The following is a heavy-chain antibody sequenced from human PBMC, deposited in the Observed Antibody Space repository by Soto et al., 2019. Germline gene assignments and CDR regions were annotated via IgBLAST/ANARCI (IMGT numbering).Heavy chain of an antibody. D-gene: IGHD5-12*01. Sequence: PSQTLSLTCAISGDSVSSNSAALNLIMQSPSRGLEWLGRTYYRSKWYNDYAVSVKSRITINPDTSKNQFSLQLNSVTPEDTAVYYCARYVDIVATVPGYYYYGMDVWGQGTTVTVSS. CDR2: TYYRSKWYN. V-gene: IGHV6-1*01. CDR3: ARYVDIVATVPGYYYYGMDV. CDR1: GDSVSSNSAA. J-gene: IGHJ6*02.